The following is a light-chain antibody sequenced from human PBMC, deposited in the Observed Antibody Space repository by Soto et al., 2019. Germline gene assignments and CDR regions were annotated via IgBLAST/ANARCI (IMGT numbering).Light chain of an antibody. J-gene: IGKJ5*01. CDR2: DAS. CDR3: QQHDDCPT. Sequence: DLQMPQSPSSLSASVVDRVTITCRASQCISIYLNWFQQKPGKAPQLLIYDASNLQTGAPSRFSGSGSGTDFTLIISSVQPEDVATYYCQQHDDCPTFGQGTRLEIK. CDR1: QCISIY. V-gene: IGKV1-33*01.